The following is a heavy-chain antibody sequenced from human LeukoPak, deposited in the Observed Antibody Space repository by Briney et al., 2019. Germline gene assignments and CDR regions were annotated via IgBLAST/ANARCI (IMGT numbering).Heavy chain of an antibody. D-gene: IGHD2-2*01. Sequence: GGSLRLSCAASGFTFSSYGMHWVRQAPGKGLEWVAFIRYDGSNKYYADSVKGRFTISRDNSKNTLYLQMNSLRAEDTAVYYCAKDRCSSTSCYCDYWGQGTLVTVSS. CDR1: GFTFSSYG. V-gene: IGHV3-30*02. CDR2: IRYDGSNK. J-gene: IGHJ4*02. CDR3: AKDRCSSTSCYCDY.